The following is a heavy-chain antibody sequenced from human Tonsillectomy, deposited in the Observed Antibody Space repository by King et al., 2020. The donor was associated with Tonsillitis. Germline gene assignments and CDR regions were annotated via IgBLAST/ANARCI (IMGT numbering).Heavy chain of an antibody. V-gene: IGHV3-23*04. CDR2: ISGSGGST. CDR3: AKDKVATMPRDAFDF. CDR1: GFTFSSYA. J-gene: IGHJ3*01. Sequence: VQLVESGGGLVQPGGSLRLSCAASGFTFSSYAMSWVRQAPGKGLEWVSAISGSGGSTYSADPVKGRFTISRDNSRKTVYLQMKSLRAEDTAIYYCAKDKVATMPRDAFDFWGQGTMVTVSS. D-gene: IGHD5-12*01.